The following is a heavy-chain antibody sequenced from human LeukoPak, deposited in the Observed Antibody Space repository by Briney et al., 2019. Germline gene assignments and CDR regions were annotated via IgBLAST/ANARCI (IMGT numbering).Heavy chain of an antibody. CDR2: IIPIFGTA. CDR3: ASVRYYGSGSYKSDY. V-gene: IGHV1-69*05. D-gene: IGHD3-10*01. CDR1: GGTFSSYA. J-gene: IGHJ4*02. Sequence: SVKVSCKASGGTFSSYAISWVRQAPGQGLEWMGRIIPIFGTANYAQKFQGRVTITTDESTSTAYMELSSLRSEETAVYYCASVRYYGSGSYKSDYWGQGTLVTVSS.